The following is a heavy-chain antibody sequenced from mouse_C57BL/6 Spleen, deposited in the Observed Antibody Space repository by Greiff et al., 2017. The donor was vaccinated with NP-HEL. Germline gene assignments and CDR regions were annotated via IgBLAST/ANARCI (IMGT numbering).Heavy chain of an antibody. V-gene: IGHV2-6-1*01. D-gene: IGHD2-5*01. J-gene: IGHJ4*01. Sequence: VKLVESGPGLVAPSQSLSITCTVSGFSLTSYGVHWVRQPPGKGLEWLVVIWSDGSTTYYSAHNSRLSISTDNPQSQAFLKMNSLQTDDTARYYCARHEYSNYGAMDYWGQGTSVTVSS. CDR1: GFSLTSYG. CDR3: ARHEYSNYGAMDY. CDR2: IWSDGST.